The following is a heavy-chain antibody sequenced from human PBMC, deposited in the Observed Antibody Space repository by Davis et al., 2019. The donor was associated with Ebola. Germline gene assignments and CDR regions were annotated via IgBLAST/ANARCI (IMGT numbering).Heavy chain of an antibody. CDR1: GVTFSSYA. V-gene: IGHV3-30-3*01. J-gene: IGHJ3*01. CDR3: ARGGRGGAAPLG. Sequence: GGSLRLSCAASGVTFSSYAMHWVRQAPGKGLEWVAVISYDGSNKYYADSVKGRFTISRDNSKNTLYLQMNSLRAEDTAVYYCARGGRGGAAPLGWGQGTMVTVSS. CDR2: ISYDGSNK. D-gene: IGHD3-16*01.